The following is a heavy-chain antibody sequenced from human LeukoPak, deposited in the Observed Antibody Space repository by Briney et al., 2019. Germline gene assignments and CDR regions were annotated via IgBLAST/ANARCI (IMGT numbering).Heavy chain of an antibody. CDR1: GFTFSSYA. V-gene: IGHV3-30-3*01. CDR3: ARAEKEGYFDY. J-gene: IGHJ4*02. CDR2: ISYDGSNK. Sequence: GGSLRLSCAASGFTFSSYAMHWVRQAPGKGLEWVAVISYDGSNKYYADSVKGRFTISRDNSKNTLYLQMNSLRAEDTAVYYCARAEKEGYFDYWGQGTLVTVSS.